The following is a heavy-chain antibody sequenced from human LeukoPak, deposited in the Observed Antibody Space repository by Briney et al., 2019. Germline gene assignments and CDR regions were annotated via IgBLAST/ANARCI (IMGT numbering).Heavy chain of an antibody. J-gene: IGHJ6*03. CDR3: ARDPRGLAIPRFYYYYVDV. D-gene: IGHD3-10*01. V-gene: IGHV1-2*04. CDR2: INPNSGGT. CDR1: GYTFTGYY. Sequence: ASVKVSCKASGYTFTGYYMHWVRQAPGQGLEWMGWINPNSGGTNYAQKFQGWVTMTRDTSISTAYMELSRLRSDDTAVYYCARDPRGLAIPRFYYYYVDVWGKGTTVTVSS.